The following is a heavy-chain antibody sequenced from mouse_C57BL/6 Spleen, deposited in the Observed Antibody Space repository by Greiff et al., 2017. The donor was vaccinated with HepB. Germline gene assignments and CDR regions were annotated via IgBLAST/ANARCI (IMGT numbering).Heavy chain of an antibody. CDR2: ILPGSGST. CDR3: ARSRGKWLLHAWFAY. Sequence: QVQLQQSGAELMKPGASVKLSCKATGYTFTGYWIAWVKQRPGHGLEWIGEILPGSGSTNYNEKFKGKATFTADTSSNTAYMQLSSLTTEDSAIYYCARSRGKWLLHAWFAYWGQGTLVTVSA. V-gene: IGHV1-9*01. D-gene: IGHD2-3*01. J-gene: IGHJ3*01. CDR1: GYTFTGYW.